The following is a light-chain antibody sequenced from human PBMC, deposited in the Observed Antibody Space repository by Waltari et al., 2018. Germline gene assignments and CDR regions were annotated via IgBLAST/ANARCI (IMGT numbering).Light chain of an antibody. V-gene: IGKV3D-15*01. Sequence: EIVMTQSPAVLSVSPGQRAPFSCRASETVTSHLAWYQQKPGQAPRLLIYDVSTRAAGIPARFSGSGSETEFTLTVTSLQSEDCAVYYCQQYYEWQTFGPGTKVEIK. CDR1: ETVTSH. CDR3: QQYYEWQT. CDR2: DVS. J-gene: IGKJ1*01.